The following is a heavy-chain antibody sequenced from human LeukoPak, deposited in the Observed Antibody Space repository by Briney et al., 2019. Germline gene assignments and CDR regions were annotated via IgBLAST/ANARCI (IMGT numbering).Heavy chain of an antibody. V-gene: IGHV3-30-3*01. CDR3: ARDSAVAATELWYYFDY. Sequence: AGGSLRLSCAASGFIFSSFAMHWVRQAPGKGLEWVAVISYDGSNKYYADSVKGRFTISRDNSKNTLYLQMNSLRAEDTAVYYCARDSAVAATELWYYFDYWGQGTLVTVSS. D-gene: IGHD6-19*01. CDR2: ISYDGSNK. CDR1: GFIFSSFA. J-gene: IGHJ4*02.